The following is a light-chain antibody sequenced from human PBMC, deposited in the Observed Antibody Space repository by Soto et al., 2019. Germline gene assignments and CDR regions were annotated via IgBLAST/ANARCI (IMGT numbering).Light chain of an antibody. V-gene: IGKV3-11*01. CDR3: QQRSNWLIT. CDR1: QSVSSY. CDR2: DAS. J-gene: IGKJ5*01. Sequence: EIVLTQSPATLSLSPGERATLSCRASQSVSSYLAWYQQKPGQAPRLLIYDASNRATGIPARFSGSGSGTDFTLTISSLEPEEFAVYYCQQRSNWLITFGQGTRLEIK.